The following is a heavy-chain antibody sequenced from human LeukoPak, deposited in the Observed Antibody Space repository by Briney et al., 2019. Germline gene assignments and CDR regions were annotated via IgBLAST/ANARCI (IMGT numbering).Heavy chain of an antibody. CDR3: VKDTNSGYYYYGMDV. D-gene: IGHD2-2*01. V-gene: IGHV3-64D*09. CDR2: MSNNGGST. Sequence: GGSLRLSCSASGFTFSTYGMHWVRQAPGKGLEFVSAMSNNGGSTSYADSVKGRFTISRDNSKNTLYLQMSSLRAEDTAVYYCVKDTNSGYYYYGMDVWGQGTTVTVSS. J-gene: IGHJ6*02. CDR1: GFTFSTYG.